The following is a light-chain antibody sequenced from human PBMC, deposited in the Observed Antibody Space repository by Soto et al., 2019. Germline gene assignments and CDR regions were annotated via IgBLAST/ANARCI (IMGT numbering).Light chain of an antibody. CDR2: GAS. V-gene: IGKV3-20*01. J-gene: IGKJ1*01. CDR1: QSVSSSH. CDR3: QQYGSSPRT. Sequence: EIVLTQSPGTLSLSPGERATLSCRASQSVSSSHLAWYQQKPGQAPRLLISGASSRATGIPDRFTGSGSVTDFTLTISRLEPEDFAVYYCQQYGSSPRTFGQGTKVDIK.